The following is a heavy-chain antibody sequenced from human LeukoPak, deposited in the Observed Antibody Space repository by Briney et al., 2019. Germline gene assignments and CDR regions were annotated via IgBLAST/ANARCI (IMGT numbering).Heavy chain of an antibody. Sequence: SETLSLTCTVSGVSISSSNSYWGWIRQPPGKGLEWIGSVYCTGNTYYNASLKSRVTIVIDTSKNQISLRLTSVTATDTAMYYCARQTGSGLFTLPGGQGTLVTVSS. V-gene: IGHV4-39*01. CDR2: VYCTGNT. CDR1: GVSISSSNSY. J-gene: IGHJ4*02. CDR3: ARQTGSGLFTLP. D-gene: IGHD3/OR15-3a*01.